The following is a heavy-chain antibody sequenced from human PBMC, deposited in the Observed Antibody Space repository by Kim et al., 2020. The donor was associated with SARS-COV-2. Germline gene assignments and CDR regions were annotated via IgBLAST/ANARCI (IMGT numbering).Heavy chain of an antibody. Sequence: TSGSTNYNPSLKSRVTMSVDTSKNQFSLKLSSVTAADTAVYYCAQGDMDVWGKGTTVTVSS. J-gene: IGHJ6*03. V-gene: IGHV4-4*07. CDR2: TSGST. CDR3: AQGDMDV.